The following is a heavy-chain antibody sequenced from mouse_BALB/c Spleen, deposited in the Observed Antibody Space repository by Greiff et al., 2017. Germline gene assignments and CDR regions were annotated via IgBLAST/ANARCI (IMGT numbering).Heavy chain of an antibody. CDR2: ISTYYGDA. CDR1: GYTFTDYA. J-gene: IGHJ3*01. V-gene: IGHV1S137*01. Sequence: QVQLQQSGAELVRPGVSVKISCKGSGYTFTDYAMHWVKQSHAKSLEWIGVISTYYGDASYNQKFKGKATMTVDKSSSTAYMELARLTSEDSAIYYCARAYYYGSRGFAYWGQGTLVTVSA. CDR3: ARAYYYGSRGFAY. D-gene: IGHD1-1*01.